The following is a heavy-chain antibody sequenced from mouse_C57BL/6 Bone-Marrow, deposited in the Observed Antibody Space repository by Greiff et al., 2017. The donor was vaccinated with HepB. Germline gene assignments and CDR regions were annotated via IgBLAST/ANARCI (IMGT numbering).Heavy chain of an antibody. V-gene: IGHV1-64*01. CDR2: IHPNSGST. CDR3: ARGILNYYGSSYDY. D-gene: IGHD1-1*01. J-gene: IGHJ3*01. Sequence: VQLQQPGAELVKPGASVKLSCKASGYTFTSYWMHWVKQRPGQGLEWIGMIHPNSGSTNYNEKFKSKATLTVDKSSSTAYMQLSSLTSEDSAVYYCARGILNYYGSSYDYGGQGTLVTVSA. CDR1: GYTFTSYW.